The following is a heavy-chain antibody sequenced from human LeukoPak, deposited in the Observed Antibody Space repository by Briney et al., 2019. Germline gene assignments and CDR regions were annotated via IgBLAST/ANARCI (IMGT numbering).Heavy chain of an antibody. D-gene: IGHD1-26*01. CDR2: ISYDGSNK. CDR1: GFTFSSYA. V-gene: IGHV3-30-3*01. J-gene: IGHJ4*01. Sequence: PGGSLRLSCAASGFTFSSYAMHWVRQAPGKGLEWVAVISYDGSNKYYAGSVKGRFTISRDNSKNTLYLQMNSLRAEDTAVYFCARGSSARFIGPEYWGHGTLVTVSS. CDR3: ARGSSARFIGPEY.